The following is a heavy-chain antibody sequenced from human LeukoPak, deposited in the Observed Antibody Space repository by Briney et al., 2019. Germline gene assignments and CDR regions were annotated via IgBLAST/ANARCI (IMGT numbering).Heavy chain of an antibody. CDR3: AKVHVVTMVRGVIGYFDY. Sequence: GGSLRLSCAASGFTFSSYATSWVRQAPGKGLEWVSAISGSGGSTYYADSVKGRFTISRDNSKNTLYLQMNSLRAEDTAVYYCAKVHVVTMVRGVIGYFDYWGQGTLVTVSS. CDR1: GFTFSSYA. CDR2: ISGSGGST. V-gene: IGHV3-23*01. J-gene: IGHJ4*02. D-gene: IGHD3-10*01.